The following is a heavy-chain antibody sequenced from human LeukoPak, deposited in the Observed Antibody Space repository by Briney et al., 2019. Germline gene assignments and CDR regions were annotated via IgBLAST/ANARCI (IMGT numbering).Heavy chain of an antibody. V-gene: IGHV4-59*11. Sequence: PSEILSLTCAVSGGSISSHYWSWIRQPPGKGLEWIGYIYYSGSTNYNPSLKSRVTISVGTSKNQFSLKLSSVTAADTAVYYCAREGYNWNYETYYYYMDVWGKGTTVTVSS. CDR3: AREGYNWNYETYYYYMDV. CDR2: IYYSGST. D-gene: IGHD1-7*01. CDR1: GGSISSHY. J-gene: IGHJ6*03.